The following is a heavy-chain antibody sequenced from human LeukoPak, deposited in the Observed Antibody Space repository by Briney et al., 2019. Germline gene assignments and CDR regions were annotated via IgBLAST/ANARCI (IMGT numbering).Heavy chain of an antibody. CDR2: INAGNGNT. D-gene: IGHD6-13*01. CDR1: GYTFTSYA. CDR3: ARGPIAAAGGEYYFDY. J-gene: IGHJ4*02. V-gene: IGHV1-3*01. Sequence: ASVKVSCTASGYTFTSYAMHWVRQAPGQRLEWMGWINAGNGNTKYSQKFQGRVTITRDTSASTAYMELSSLRSEDTAVYYCARGPIAAAGGEYYFDYWGQGTLVTVSS.